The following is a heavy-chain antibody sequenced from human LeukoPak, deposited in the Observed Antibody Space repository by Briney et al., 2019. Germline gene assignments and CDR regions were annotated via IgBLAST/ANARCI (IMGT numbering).Heavy chain of an antibody. J-gene: IGHJ4*02. CDR1: GYTFTSYG. CDR2: ISAYNGNT. CDR3: ARDRVPAAMKNYFDY. Sequence: GASVKVSCKASGYTFTSYGISWVRQAPGQGLEWMGWISAYNGNTNYAQKLQGRVTMTTDTSTSTAHMELRSLRSDDTAVYYCARDRVPAAMKNYFDYWGQGTLVTVSS. V-gene: IGHV1-18*01. D-gene: IGHD2-2*01.